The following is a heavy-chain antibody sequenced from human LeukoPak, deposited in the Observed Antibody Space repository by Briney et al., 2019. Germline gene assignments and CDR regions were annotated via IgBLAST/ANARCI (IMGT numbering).Heavy chain of an antibody. CDR3: GRDGVFITFDY. Sequence: PGCCERHSCAECGFIFPSYGLNWVRQAPGKGLEWVAFIGYNGRIKYHADSVKGRFTISRDNSKRTVFLQMNSLRPEDTAVYYCGRDGVFITFDYWGQGTLVSVCS. CDR2: IGYNGRIK. V-gene: IGHV3-30*02. J-gene: IGHJ4*02. D-gene: IGHD2-8*01. CDR1: GFIFPSYG.